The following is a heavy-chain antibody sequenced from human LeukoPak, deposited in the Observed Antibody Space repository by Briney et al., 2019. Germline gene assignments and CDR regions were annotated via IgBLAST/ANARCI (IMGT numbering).Heavy chain of an antibody. V-gene: IGHV3-23*01. CDR2: ISGSVGST. Sequence: GGSLRLSCAASGVTFSGYAMSCVREAPGRGGGWVSAISGSVGSTYYADPVKGGFTISRENSQSTVSLRGNNLRTDDTRVYYCAKTSLSDASGHYYSMDVWGKGTTVTVSS. D-gene: IGHD3-3*01. CDR3: AKTSLSDASGHYYSMDV. CDR1: GVTFSGYA. J-gene: IGHJ6*03.